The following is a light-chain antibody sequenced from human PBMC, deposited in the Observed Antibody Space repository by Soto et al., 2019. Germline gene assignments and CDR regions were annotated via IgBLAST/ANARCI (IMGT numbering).Light chain of an antibody. V-gene: IGKV1-27*01. CDR3: QKCKVAPFT. CDR1: QDIGNF. J-gene: IGKJ4*01. Sequence: DIQMTHSPSSLSAFVGDRVAITCRASQDIGNFLAWYQQKPGKVPKLLIYAASTLQSGVPSRFSGSGSGTDFTLTISSLQPEDVATYYCQKCKVAPFTFGGGTKVDIK. CDR2: AAS.